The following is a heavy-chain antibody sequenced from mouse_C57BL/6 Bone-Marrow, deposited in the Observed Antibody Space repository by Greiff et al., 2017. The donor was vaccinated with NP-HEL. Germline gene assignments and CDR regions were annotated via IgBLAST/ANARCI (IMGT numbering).Heavy chain of an antibody. J-gene: IGHJ1*03. CDR1: GYTFTGYW. CDR2: ILPGSGST. CDR3: ARATTVVAQGYFDV. V-gene: IGHV1-9*01. D-gene: IGHD1-1*01. Sequence: VQGVESGAELMKPGASVKLSCKATGYTFTGYWIEWVKQRPGHGLEWIGEILPGSGSTNYNEKFKGKATFTADTSSTTAYMQLSSLTTEDSAIYYCARATTVVAQGYFDVWGTGTTVTVSS.